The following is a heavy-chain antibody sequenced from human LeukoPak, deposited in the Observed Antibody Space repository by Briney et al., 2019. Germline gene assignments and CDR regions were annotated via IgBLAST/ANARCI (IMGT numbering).Heavy chain of an antibody. V-gene: IGHV4-39*07. CDR2: IYYSGST. CDR1: GGSISSSSYY. D-gene: IGHD3-10*01. J-gene: IGHJ4*02. Sequence: SETLSLTCTVSGGSISSSSYYWGWIRQPPGKGLEWIGSIYYSGSTYYNPSLKSRVTISVDTSKNQFSLKLSSVTAADTAVYYCARSDMYYYGSGSYYTSMPLGLPPVYFRGYWGQGTLVTVSS. CDR3: ARSDMYYYGSGSYYTSMPLGLPPVYFRGY.